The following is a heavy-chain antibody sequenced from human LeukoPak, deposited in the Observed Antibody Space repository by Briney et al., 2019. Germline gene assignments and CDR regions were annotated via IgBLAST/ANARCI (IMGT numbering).Heavy chain of an antibody. CDR3: AKLGGQEVHNYYVAI. J-gene: IGHJ6*03. D-gene: IGHD3-16*01. CDR1: GFTFSSYA. Sequence: GGSLRLSCAASGFTFSSYAMSWVRQAPGKGLEWVSGIIDNGYITYYANSVRGRFTISRDNSKNTLFLQMNSLRAEDTAVYYCAKLGGQEVHNYYVAIWGKGTTVAVSS. V-gene: IGHV3-23*01. CDR2: IIDNGYIT.